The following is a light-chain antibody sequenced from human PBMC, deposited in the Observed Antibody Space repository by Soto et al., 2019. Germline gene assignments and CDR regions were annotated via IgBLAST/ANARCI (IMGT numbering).Light chain of an antibody. V-gene: IGKV4-1*01. Sequence: DIVMTQSPDSLAVSLGERATINCKSSQSVLYSSNNKNYLAWYQQKPGRPPKLLIYWASTRESGVPDRFSGSGSGTDVTLTISSLQAEDVAVYCCQQYYSIPFTFGGGTKVEIK. J-gene: IGKJ4*01. CDR2: WAS. CDR3: QQYYSIPFT. CDR1: QSVLYSSNNKNY.